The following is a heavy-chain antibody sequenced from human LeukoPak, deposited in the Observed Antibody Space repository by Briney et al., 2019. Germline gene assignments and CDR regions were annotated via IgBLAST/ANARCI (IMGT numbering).Heavy chain of an antibody. CDR1: GFTFSSYW. J-gene: IGHJ5*02. V-gene: IGHV3-7*01. D-gene: IGHD3-3*01. CDR3: ARDLTYYDFWSGYPSWFDP. Sequence: GGSLRLXCAASGFTFSSYWMRWVRPAPGKGLEWVANIKQDGSEKYYVDSVKGRFTISRDNAKNSLYLQMNSLRAEDTAVYYCARDLTYYDFWSGYPSWFDPWGQGTLVTVSS. CDR2: IKQDGSEK.